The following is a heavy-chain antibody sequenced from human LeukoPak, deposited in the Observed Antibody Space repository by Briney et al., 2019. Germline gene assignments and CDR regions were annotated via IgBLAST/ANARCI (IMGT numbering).Heavy chain of an antibody. D-gene: IGHD5-18*01. CDR2: ISSSSSYI. Sequence: GGSLRLSCAASGFTFSSYSMNWVRQAPGKGLEWVSAISSSSSYIYYADSVKGRFTISRDNAKNSLYLQMNSLRAEDTAVYYCARDVGGYSYGSFDYWGQGTLVTVSS. CDR3: ARDVGGYSYGSFDY. J-gene: IGHJ4*02. CDR1: GFTFSSYS. V-gene: IGHV3-21*01.